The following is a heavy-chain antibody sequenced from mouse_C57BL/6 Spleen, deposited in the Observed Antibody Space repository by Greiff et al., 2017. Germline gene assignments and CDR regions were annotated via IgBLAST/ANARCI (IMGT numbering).Heavy chain of an antibody. V-gene: IGHV5-6*01. CDR1: GFTFSSYG. Sequence: EVQLVESGGDLVKPGGSLKLSCAASGFTFSSYGMSWVRQTPDKRLEWVATISSGGSYTYYPDSVKGRFTISRDNAKNTLYLQMSSLKSEDTAMYYCARHASYGSTDYYAMDYWGQGTSVTVSS. CDR3: ARHASYGSTDYYAMDY. CDR2: ISSGGSYT. D-gene: IGHD1-1*01. J-gene: IGHJ4*01.